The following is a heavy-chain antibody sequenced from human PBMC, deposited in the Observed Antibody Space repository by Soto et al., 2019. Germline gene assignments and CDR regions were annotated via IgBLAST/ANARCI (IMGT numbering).Heavy chain of an antibody. CDR1: GFTFSSYS. V-gene: IGHV3-21*01. CDR3: ARDPTAVTSRFDH. D-gene: IGHD6-19*01. J-gene: IGHJ5*02. Sequence: PVGSLRLSCAASGFTFSSYSMNWVRQAPGKGLEWVSSISSSSSYIYYADSVKGRFTISRDNAKNSLYLQMNSLRAEDTAVYYCARDPTAVTSRFDHWGQGTLVNVSS. CDR2: ISSSSSYI.